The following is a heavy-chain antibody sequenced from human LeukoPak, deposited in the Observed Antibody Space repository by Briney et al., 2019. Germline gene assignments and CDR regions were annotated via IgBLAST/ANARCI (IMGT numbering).Heavy chain of an antibody. CDR2: IYYSGST. CDR1: GGSISSYY. D-gene: IGHD2-8*01. Sequence: PSETLSLTCTVSGGSISSYYWSWIRQPPGKGLEWIGYIYYSGSTNYNPSLKSRVTISVDTSKNQFSLKLSSVTAADTAVYYCAREIVLWGQGTLVTVSS. V-gene: IGHV4-59*01. J-gene: IGHJ4*02. CDR3: AREIVL.